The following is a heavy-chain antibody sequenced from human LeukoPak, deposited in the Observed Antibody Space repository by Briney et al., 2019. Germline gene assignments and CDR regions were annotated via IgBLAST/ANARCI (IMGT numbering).Heavy chain of an antibody. D-gene: IGHD5-24*01. Sequence: GGSLRLSCAASGFTFSDYYMSWIRQAPGKGLEWVSYISSSGSSIYYADSVKGRFTFSRDNAKNSLYVQMNSLRAEDTAVYYCARGFGYNCVDYWGQGTLVTVSS. CDR1: GFTFSDYY. CDR2: ISSSGSSI. V-gene: IGHV3-11*01. J-gene: IGHJ4*02. CDR3: ARGFGYNCVDY.